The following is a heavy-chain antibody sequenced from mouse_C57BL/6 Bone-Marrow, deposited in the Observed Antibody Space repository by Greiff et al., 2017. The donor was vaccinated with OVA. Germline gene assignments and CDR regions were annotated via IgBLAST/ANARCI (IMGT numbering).Heavy chain of an antibody. Sequence: VKVVGSGGDLVKPGGSLKLSCAASGSTFSSSGLSWVRQTPDKRLEWVATISSGGSYTYYPDSVKGRFTISRDNAKNTLYLQMSSLKSEDTAMYYCARHPDPFAYWGQGTRVTVSA. CDR3: ARHPDPFAY. J-gene: IGHJ3*01. V-gene: IGHV5-6*01. CDR1: GSTFSSSG. CDR2: ISSGGSYT.